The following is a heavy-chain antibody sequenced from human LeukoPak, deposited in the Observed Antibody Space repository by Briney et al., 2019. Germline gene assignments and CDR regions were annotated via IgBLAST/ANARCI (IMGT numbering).Heavy chain of an antibody. D-gene: IGHD6-19*01. CDR2: IKQDGSGK. J-gene: IGHJ6*03. CDR1: EFTFFTYW. V-gene: IGHV3-7*01. CDR3: AGKIAVGDYYYYYYMDV. Sequence: GGSLRLSCAASEFTFFTYWMSWVRQAPGKGLEWVANIKQDGSGKYYVDSVKGRFTISRDNAKNSLYLQMNSLRAEDTAVYYCAGKIAVGDYYYYYYMDVWGKGTTVTISS.